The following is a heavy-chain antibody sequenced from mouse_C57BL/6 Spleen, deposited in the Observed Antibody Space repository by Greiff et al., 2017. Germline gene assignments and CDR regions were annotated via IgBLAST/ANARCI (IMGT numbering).Heavy chain of an antibody. D-gene: IGHD1-1*01. CDR1: GFSLTSYG. V-gene: IGHV2-2*01. CDR3: ATNYGSSYWYFDV. CDR2: IWSGGST. J-gene: IGHJ1*03. Sequence: VKLQESGPGLVQPSQSLSITCTVSGFSLTSYGVHWVRQSPGKGLEWLGVIWSGGSTDYNAAFISRLSISKDNSKSQVFFKMNRLQADDTAIYYCATNYGSSYWYFDVWGTGTTVTVAS.